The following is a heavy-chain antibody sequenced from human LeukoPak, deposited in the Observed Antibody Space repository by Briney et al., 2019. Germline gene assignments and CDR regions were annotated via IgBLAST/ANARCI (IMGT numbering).Heavy chain of an antibody. CDR3: ASDYYFNY. D-gene: IGHD3-3*01. CDR2: VSVGGGGT. V-gene: IGHV3-23*01. CDR1: GFSFSSFA. Sequence: GRSLRLSCAASGFSFSSFAMSWVRQAPGKGLEWVSSVSVGGGGTYYADSVKGRFTISRDNSMNTIFLQMNSLRAEDTATYYCASDYYFNYWGQGTLVTVSS. J-gene: IGHJ4*02.